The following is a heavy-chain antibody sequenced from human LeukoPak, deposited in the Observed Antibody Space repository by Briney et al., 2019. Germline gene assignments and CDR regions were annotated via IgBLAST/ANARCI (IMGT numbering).Heavy chain of an antibody. D-gene: IGHD1-26*01. Sequence: SVKVSCKASGGTFSSYAISWVRQAPGQGLEWMGRIIPILGIANYAQKFQGRVTMTTDTSTSTAYMELRSLRSDDTAVYYCARGEPIFDYWGQGTLVTVSS. CDR1: GGTFSSYA. CDR3: ARGEPIFDY. V-gene: IGHV1-69*04. J-gene: IGHJ4*02. CDR2: IIPILGIA.